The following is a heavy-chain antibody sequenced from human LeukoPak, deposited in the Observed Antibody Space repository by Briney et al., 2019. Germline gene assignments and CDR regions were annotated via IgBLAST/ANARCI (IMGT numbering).Heavy chain of an antibody. J-gene: IGHJ4*02. D-gene: IGHD3-22*01. Sequence: SVKVSCKASGGTFSSYAISWVRQAPGQGLEWMGRIIPILGIANYAQKFQGRATISADLATATAYMELSSLTSEDTSVYYCATGKDRSGYYYSLDYWGQGTLVAVSS. CDR1: GGTFSSYA. CDR2: IIPILGIA. CDR3: ATGKDRSGYYYSLDY. V-gene: IGHV1-69*04.